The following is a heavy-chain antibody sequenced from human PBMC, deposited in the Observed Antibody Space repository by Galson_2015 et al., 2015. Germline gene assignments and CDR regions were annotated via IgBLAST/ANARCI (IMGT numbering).Heavy chain of an antibody. CDR1: GVSITNSY. Sequence: SETLSLTCSVSGVSITNSYWSWIRQPPGECLEWIGYTYSSGTTNYNTSLKSRVTISVDTSKRQLSLNLRSVTAADTAMYYCARGAGCGPGSYDCWGQGTLVTVSS. CDR3: ARGAGCGPGSYDC. CDR2: TYSSGTT. J-gene: IGHJ4*02. V-gene: IGHV4-59*01. D-gene: IGHD1-26*01.